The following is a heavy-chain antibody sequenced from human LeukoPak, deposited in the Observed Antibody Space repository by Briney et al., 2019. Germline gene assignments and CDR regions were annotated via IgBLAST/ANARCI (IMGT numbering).Heavy chain of an antibody. CDR1: GFSFNNYA. D-gene: IGHD6-19*01. Sequence: GGSLRLSCAASGFSFNNYAMSWVRQAPGKGLEWVSAISGSGGSTYYADSVKGRFTISRGNSKNTLYLQMNSLRAEDTAVYYCANTPQVSSGWSEDYWGQGTLVTVSS. V-gene: IGHV3-23*01. J-gene: IGHJ4*02. CDR3: ANTPQVSSGWSEDY. CDR2: ISGSGGST.